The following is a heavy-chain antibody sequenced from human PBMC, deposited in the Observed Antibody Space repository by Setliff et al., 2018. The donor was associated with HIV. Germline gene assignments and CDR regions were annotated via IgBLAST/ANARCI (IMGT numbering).Heavy chain of an antibody. J-gene: IGHJ6*02. D-gene: IGHD1-26*01. Sequence: GGSLRLSCAASGFTFSGSAMHWVRQASGKGLEWVGRILDKANNYATAYAASLEGRFTISRDDSKNTAYLQMSSLKTEDTAVYYCAGDLDPYFAMAVWGQGTTVTVSS. CDR2: ILDKANNYAT. CDR1: GFTFSGSA. V-gene: IGHV3-73*01. CDR3: AGDLDPYFAMAV.